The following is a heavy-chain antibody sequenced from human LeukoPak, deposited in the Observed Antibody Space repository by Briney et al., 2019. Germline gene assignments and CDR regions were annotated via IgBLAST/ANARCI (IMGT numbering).Heavy chain of an antibody. Sequence: PGGPLRLSCVGSGFTFRNHWVNWVRQSPRKGLVWVANIKPDGIDKYYVDSARGRFTVSRDNAKNSAFLQMNSLRAEDTAIYYCATISAQTFDIWGQGTLVSVSS. CDR2: IKPDGIDK. D-gene: IGHD5-24*01. V-gene: IGHV3-7*01. J-gene: IGHJ3*02. CDR3: ATISAQTFDI. CDR1: GFTFRNHW.